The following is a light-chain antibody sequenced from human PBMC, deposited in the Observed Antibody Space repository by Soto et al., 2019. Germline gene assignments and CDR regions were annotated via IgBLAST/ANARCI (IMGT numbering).Light chain of an antibody. CDR3: QQYSTYPIT. V-gene: IGKV1D-16*01. CDR2: AAS. CDR1: QGISSW. Sequence: DIQMTQSPSSLSASVGDRVTITCRASQGISSWLAWYQQKPEKAPKSMISAASSLESGVPSRFTGSGSGTDFTLTISSPQPEDFATYYCQQYSTYPITFGQGTRLEI. J-gene: IGKJ5*01.